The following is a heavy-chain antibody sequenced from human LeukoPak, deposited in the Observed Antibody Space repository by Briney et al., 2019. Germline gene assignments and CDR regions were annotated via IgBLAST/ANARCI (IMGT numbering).Heavy chain of an antibody. CDR2: INPSGGST. D-gene: IGHD3-16*01. CDR3: ARSAQNGYWGAFDI. CDR1: GYTFTSYY. V-gene: IGHV1-46*01. Sequence: PSVKLSCKASGYTFTSYYMHWVRQAPGQGLEWMGIINPSGGSTSYAQQFQGRVTMTRGTATSTVYMELSSLRSEDTAVYYCARSAQNGYWGAFDIWGQGTTVTVSS. J-gene: IGHJ3*02.